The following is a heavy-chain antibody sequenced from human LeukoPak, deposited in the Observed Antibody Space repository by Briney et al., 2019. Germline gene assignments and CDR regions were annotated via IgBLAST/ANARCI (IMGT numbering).Heavy chain of an antibody. CDR1: GFIFSSYW. Sequence: GGSLRLSCAASGFIFSSYWMSWVRQAPGKGLEWVANIKQDGSEKYYVDSVKGRFTISRDNAKNSLYLQMNSLRAEDTAVYYCARYAPTVFDPWGQGTLVTVSS. CDR3: ARYAPTVFDP. D-gene: IGHD2-2*01. CDR2: IKQDGSEK. J-gene: IGHJ5*02. V-gene: IGHV3-7*03.